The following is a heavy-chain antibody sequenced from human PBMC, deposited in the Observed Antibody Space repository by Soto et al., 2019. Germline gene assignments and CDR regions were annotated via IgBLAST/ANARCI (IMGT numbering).Heavy chain of an antibody. D-gene: IGHD2-2*01. J-gene: IGHJ6*02. CDR2: IIPIFGTA. V-gene: IGHV1-69*13. Sequence: SVKVSCKASGGTFSSYAISWVRQAPGQGLEWMGGIIPIFGTANYAQKFQGRVTITADESTSTAYMELSSLRSEDTAVYYCARLVVVPAATYYYYGMDVWGQGTTVTVSS. CDR3: ARLVVVPAATYYYYGMDV. CDR1: GGTFSSYA.